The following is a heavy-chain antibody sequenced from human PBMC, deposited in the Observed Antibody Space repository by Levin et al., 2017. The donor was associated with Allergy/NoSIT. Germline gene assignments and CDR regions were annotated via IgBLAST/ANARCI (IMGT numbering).Heavy chain of an antibody. D-gene: IGHD2-21*02. V-gene: IGHV4-34*01. CDR1: GGSLSDYF. Sequence: ASETLSLTCAVYGGSLSDYFWIWIRQSPVKGLEWIGEIKYDGFTNYNPSLGSRVAISLDMSKNQFALKLSSVTAADTAVYYCARAWGRGDHFDHWGRGSPVTVSS. CDR2: IKYDGFT. J-gene: IGHJ4*02. CDR3: ARAWGRGDHFDH.